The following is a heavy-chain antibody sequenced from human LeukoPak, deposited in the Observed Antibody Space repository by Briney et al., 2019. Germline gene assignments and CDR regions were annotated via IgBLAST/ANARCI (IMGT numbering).Heavy chain of an antibody. V-gene: IGHV3-23*01. CDR2: ISGSGGST. J-gene: IGHJ4*02. Sequence: PGGSLRLSCAASGFTFSSYGMHWVRQAPGKGLEWVSAISGSGGSTYYADSVKGRFTISRDNSKNTLYLQVNSLRAEDTAVYYCAKDQAYGSGSYYDYWGQGTLVTVSS. CDR3: AKDQAYGSGSYYDY. CDR1: GFTFSSYG. D-gene: IGHD3-10*01.